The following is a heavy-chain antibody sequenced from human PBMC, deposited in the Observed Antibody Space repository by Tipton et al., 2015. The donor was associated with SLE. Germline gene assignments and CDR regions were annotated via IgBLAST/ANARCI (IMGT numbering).Heavy chain of an antibody. D-gene: IGHD4-17*01. CDR3: ARELGDYGFDY. Sequence: SLRLSCAASGFTVSSYAIHWVRQAPGKGLEWVAVISYDGSNKYYADSVKGRFTISRDNSKNTLYLQMDSLRAEDTAVYYCARELGDYGFDYWGQGTLVTVSS. J-gene: IGHJ4*02. V-gene: IGHV3-30*04. CDR1: GFTVSSYA. CDR2: ISYDGSNK.